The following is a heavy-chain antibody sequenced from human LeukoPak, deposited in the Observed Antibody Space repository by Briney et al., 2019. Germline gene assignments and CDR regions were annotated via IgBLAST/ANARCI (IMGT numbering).Heavy chain of an antibody. CDR2: ISAYNGNT. J-gene: IGHJ3*02. CDR3: ASGGPYTVVTPSSPGAFDI. D-gene: IGHD4-23*01. Sequence: ASVKVSCKASGYTFTSHGISWVRQAPGQGLEWMGWISAYNGNTNYAQKLQGRVTMTTDTSTSTAYMELRSLRSDDTAVYYCASGGPYTVVTPSSPGAFDIWGQGTMVTVSS. CDR1: GYTFTSHG. V-gene: IGHV1-18*01.